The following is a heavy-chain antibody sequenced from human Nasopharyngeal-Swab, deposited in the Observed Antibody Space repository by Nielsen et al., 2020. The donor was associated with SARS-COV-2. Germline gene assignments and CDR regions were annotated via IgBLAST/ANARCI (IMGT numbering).Heavy chain of an antibody. V-gene: IGHV1-69*06. D-gene: IGHD6-13*01. Sequence: WVRQAPGQGLEWMGGIIPIFGTANYAQKFQGRVTITADKSTSTAYMELSSLRSEDTAVYYCARSGDSNHRRPPYYYYYMDVWGKGTTVTVSS. J-gene: IGHJ6*03. CDR3: ARSGDSNHRRPPYYYYYMDV. CDR2: IIPIFGTA.